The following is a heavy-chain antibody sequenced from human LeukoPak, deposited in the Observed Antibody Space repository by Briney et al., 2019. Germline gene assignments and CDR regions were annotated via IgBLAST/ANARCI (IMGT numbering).Heavy chain of an antibody. D-gene: IGHD2-2*01. CDR2: LIPIFGVA. Sequence: ATVKVSRKASVDTFTINTISWVPHTPEQGREWVGELIPIFGVAIYTQKFQGSVTITAEESTRTAFTELSSLGSKETALYYWRRGTGPYCSSTSCCSLDYWGQGTLVTVSS. CDR1: VDTFTINT. V-gene: IGHV1-69*01. CDR3: RRGTGPYCSSTSCCSLDY. J-gene: IGHJ4*02.